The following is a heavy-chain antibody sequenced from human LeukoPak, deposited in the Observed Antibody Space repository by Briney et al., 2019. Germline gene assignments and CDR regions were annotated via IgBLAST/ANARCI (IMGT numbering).Heavy chain of an antibody. J-gene: IGHJ4*02. CDR2: ISSSSSYI. CDR1: GFTFSSYS. D-gene: IGHD3-22*01. Sequence: GGSLRLSCAASGFTFSSYSMNWVRQAPGKGLEWVSSISSSSSYIYYADSVKGRFTISRDNAKNSLYLQMNSLRAEDTAVYYCAKGSRHYYDSSGHQADYWGQGTLVTVSS. CDR3: AKGSRHYYDSSGHQADY. V-gene: IGHV3-21*04.